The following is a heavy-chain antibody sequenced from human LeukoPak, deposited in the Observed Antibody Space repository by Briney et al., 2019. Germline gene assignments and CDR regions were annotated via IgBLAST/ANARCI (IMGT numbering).Heavy chain of an antibody. CDR1: GGSISSSSYY. CDR2: IYYSGST. V-gene: IGHV4-39*01. J-gene: IGHJ4*02. Sequence: KPSETLSLTCTVSGGSISSSSYYWGWIRQPPGKGLEWIGSIYYSGSTYYNPSLKSRVTISVDTSKNQFSLKLSSVTAADTAVYYCARLIAAARYLDYWGQGTLVTVSS. D-gene: IGHD6-13*01. CDR3: ARLIAAARYLDY.